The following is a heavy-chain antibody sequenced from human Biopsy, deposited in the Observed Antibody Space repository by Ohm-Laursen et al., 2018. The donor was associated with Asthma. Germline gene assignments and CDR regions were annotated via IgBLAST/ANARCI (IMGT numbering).Heavy chain of an antibody. J-gene: IGHJ3*02. Sequence: GASVKVSCKASGYTFTSYYMHWVRQAPGQGLEWMGIINPSGGSTSYAQKFQGRVTITRDTSASTAYMELSSLRSEDTAVYYCARTYYDFLTGQVNDAFAIWGQGTMVTVPS. CDR1: GYTFTSYY. D-gene: IGHD3-9*01. V-gene: IGHV1-46*01. CDR2: INPSGGST. CDR3: ARTYYDFLTGQVNDAFAI.